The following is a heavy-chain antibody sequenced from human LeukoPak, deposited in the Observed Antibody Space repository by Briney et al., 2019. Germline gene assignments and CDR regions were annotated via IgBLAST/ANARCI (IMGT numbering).Heavy chain of an antibody. CDR2: ISYDGSNK. D-gene: IGHD3-10*01. CDR3: AKDSDHDYYGSGSYSDY. Sequence: GGSLRLSCAASGFTFSSYGMHWVRQAPGKGLEWVAVISYDGSNKYYADSVKGRFTISRDNSKNTLYLQMNSLRAEDTAVYYCAKDSDHDYYGSGSYSDYWGQGTLVTVSS. CDR1: GFTFSSYG. V-gene: IGHV3-30*18. J-gene: IGHJ4*02.